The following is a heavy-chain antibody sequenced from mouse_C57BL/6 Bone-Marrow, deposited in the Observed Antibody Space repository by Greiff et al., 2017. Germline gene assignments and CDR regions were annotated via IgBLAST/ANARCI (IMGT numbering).Heavy chain of an antibody. Sequence: VQLQQSGAELVRPGASVKLSCTASGFNIKDYYMHWVKQRPEKGLEWIGRIDPEDGDTEYAPKFQGKATMTADTYSITAYLLLSSLTSEDTSVYYCTTTAFYGSSPSYFDCWGQGTTLTVSS. CDR1: GFNIKDYY. V-gene: IGHV14-1*01. CDR2: IDPEDGDT. CDR3: TTTAFYGSSPSYFDC. J-gene: IGHJ2*01. D-gene: IGHD1-1*01.